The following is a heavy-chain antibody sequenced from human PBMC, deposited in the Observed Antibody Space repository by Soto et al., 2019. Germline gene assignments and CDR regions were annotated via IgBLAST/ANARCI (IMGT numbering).Heavy chain of an antibody. CDR2: FDPEYGET. D-gene: IGHD6-13*01. Sequence: GASVKVSCKVSGYTLTELSIHWVRQAPGKGLEWMGGFDPEYGETIYAQKFQGRVTMTEDTSTDTAYMELSSLRSEDTAVYYCATRGWNSSSWYRLDPWGQGTLVTVSS. CDR3: ATRGWNSSSWYRLDP. V-gene: IGHV1-24*01. J-gene: IGHJ5*02. CDR1: GYTLTELS.